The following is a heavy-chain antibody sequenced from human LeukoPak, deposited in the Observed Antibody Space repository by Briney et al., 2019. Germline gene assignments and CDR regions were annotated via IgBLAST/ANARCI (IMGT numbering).Heavy chain of an antibody. CDR3: ARGRYCSGGSCYFGAFDI. CDR1: GGSISSYY. Sequence: SETLSLTCTVSGGSISSYYWSWIRQPPGKGLEWIGYIYYSGSTNYNPSLKSRVTISVDTSKNQFSLKLSSVTAEDTAVYYCARGRYCSGGSCYFGAFDIWGQGTMVTVSS. J-gene: IGHJ3*02. V-gene: IGHV4-59*01. D-gene: IGHD2-15*01. CDR2: IYYSGST.